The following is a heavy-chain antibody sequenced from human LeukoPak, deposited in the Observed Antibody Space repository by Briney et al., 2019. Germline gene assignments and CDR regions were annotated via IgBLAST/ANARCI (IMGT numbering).Heavy chain of an antibody. D-gene: IGHD5-12*01. V-gene: IGHV4-59*12. CDR1: GGSISSYY. CDR2: IYYSGST. Sequence: SETLSLTCTVSGGSISSYYWSWIRQPPGKGLEWIGYIYYSGSTNYNPSLKSRVTISVDTSKNQFSLKLSSVTAADTAVYYCATRGYSGHGENWFDPWGQGTLVTVSS. CDR3: ATRGYSGHGENWFDP. J-gene: IGHJ5*02.